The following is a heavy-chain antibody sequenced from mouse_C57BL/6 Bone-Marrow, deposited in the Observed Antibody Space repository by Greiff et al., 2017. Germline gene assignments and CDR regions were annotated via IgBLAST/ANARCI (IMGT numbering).Heavy chain of an antibody. CDR3: ARQIHYGSSFLFAY. CDR2: ISSGGSYT. J-gene: IGHJ3*01. V-gene: IGHV5-6*01. D-gene: IGHD1-1*01. Sequence: EVQGVESGGDLVKPGGSLKLSCAASGFTFSSYGMSWVRQTPDKRLEWVATISSGGSYTYYPDSVKGRFTISRDNAKNTLYLQMSSLKSEDTAMYYCARQIHYGSSFLFAYWGQGTLVTVSA. CDR1: GFTFSSYG.